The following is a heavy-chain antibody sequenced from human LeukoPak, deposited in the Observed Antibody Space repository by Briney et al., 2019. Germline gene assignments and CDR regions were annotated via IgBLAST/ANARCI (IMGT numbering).Heavy chain of an antibody. CDR1: GYSMSSGYY. CDR2: MYHTGST. D-gene: IGHD3-3*01. Sequence: PSETLSLTCTVSGYSMSSGYYWGWIRQPPERGLEWIGSMYHTGSTYYNPSLKSRVTISVDTSKNQFYLKLSSVTAADTAVYYCARGLADFWSGYAHYYYYYYMDVWGKGTTVTVSS. J-gene: IGHJ6*03. V-gene: IGHV4-38-2*02. CDR3: ARGLADFWSGYAHYYYYYYMDV.